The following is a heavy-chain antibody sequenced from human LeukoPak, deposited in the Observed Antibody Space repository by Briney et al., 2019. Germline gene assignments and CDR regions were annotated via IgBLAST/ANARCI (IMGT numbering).Heavy chain of an antibody. Sequence: VASVKVSCKASGYTFTGYYMHWVRQAPGQGLEWMGWINPNSGGTNYAQKFQGRVTMTRDTSISTAYMELSRLRSDDTAVYYCARVLRQYQLLNWFDPWGQGTLVTLSS. D-gene: IGHD2-2*01. CDR3: ARVLRQYQLLNWFDP. J-gene: IGHJ5*02. CDR1: GYTFTGYY. CDR2: INPNSGGT. V-gene: IGHV1-2*02.